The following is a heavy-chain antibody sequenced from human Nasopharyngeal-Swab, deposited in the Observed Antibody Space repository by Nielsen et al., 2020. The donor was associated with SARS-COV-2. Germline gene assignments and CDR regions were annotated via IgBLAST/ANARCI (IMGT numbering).Heavy chain of an antibody. V-gene: IGHV3-30-3*01. J-gene: IGHJ4*02. CDR2: ISYDGSNK. CDR3: AREGTSSGFDY. CDR1: GFTSSSYA. Sequence: GGSLRLSCAASGFTSSSYAMHWVRQAPGKGLEWVAVISYDGSNKYYADSVKGRFTISRDNSKNTLYLQMNSLRAEDTAVYYCAREGTSSGFDYWGQGTLVTVSS. D-gene: IGHD6-19*01.